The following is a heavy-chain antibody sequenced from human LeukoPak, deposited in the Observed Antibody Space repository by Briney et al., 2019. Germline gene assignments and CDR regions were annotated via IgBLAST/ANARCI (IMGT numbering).Heavy chain of an antibody. CDR2: SYYSGST. CDR3: ARGSIVVVPAADWFDP. J-gene: IGHJ5*02. D-gene: IGHD2-2*01. V-gene: IGHV4-31*03. Sequence: SETLSLTCTVSGGSISSGGYYWSWIRQHPGKGLEWIGYSYYSGSTYYNPSLKSRVTISVDTSKNQFSLKLSSVTAADTAVYYCARGSIVVVPAADWFDPWGQGTLVTVSS. CDR1: GGSISSGGYY.